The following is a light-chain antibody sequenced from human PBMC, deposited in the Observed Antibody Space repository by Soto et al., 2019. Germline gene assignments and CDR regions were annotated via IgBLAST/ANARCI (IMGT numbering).Light chain of an antibody. CDR1: QSVSSSY. CDR3: QQYGSSPPWT. J-gene: IGKJ1*01. V-gene: IGKV3-20*01. CDR2: DAS. Sequence: EIVLTQSPATLSVSPGERATLSCRASQSVSSSYLAWYQQKPGQAPRLLIYDASNRATGIPDRFSGSGSGTDFTLTISRLEPEDFAVYYCQQYGSSPPWTFGQGTKVDIK.